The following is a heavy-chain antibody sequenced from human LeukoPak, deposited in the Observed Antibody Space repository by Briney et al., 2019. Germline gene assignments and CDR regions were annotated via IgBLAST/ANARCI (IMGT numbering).Heavy chain of an antibody. D-gene: IGHD6-13*01. CDR1: GGSISSSSYY. CDR2: IYTSGST. J-gene: IGHJ5*02. Sequence: SETLSLTCTVSGGSISSSSYYWSWIRQPAGKGLEWIGRIYTSGSTNYNPSPKSRVTMSVDTSKNQFSLKLSSVTAADTAVYYCARAGYSSSWLYNWFDPWGQGTLVTVSS. CDR3: ARAGYSSSWLYNWFDP. V-gene: IGHV4-61*02.